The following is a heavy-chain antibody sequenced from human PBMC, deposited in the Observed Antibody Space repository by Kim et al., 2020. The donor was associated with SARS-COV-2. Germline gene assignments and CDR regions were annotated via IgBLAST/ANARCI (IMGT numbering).Heavy chain of an antibody. Sequence: YADSVKGRFTISRDNSKNPAYLQLNSLGADDTAIYYCAKDPRGYGGSPFDFWGQGTQVTVA. V-gene: IGHV3-23*01. CDR3: AKDPRGYGGSPFDF. J-gene: IGHJ4*02. D-gene: IGHD5-12*01.